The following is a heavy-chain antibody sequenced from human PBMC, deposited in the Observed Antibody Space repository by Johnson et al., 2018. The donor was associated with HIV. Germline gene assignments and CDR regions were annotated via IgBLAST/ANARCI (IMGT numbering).Heavy chain of an antibody. CDR3: ARERDTDMAGDAFDI. D-gene: IGHD5-18*01. Sequence: VQLVESGGGLVQPGGSLRLSCAASGFTFDDYGMSWVRQTPGKGLEWVSRINSDGSSTRYADSVKGRFTISRDNAKNTLYLQMNRLRAEDTAVYYCARERDTDMAGDAFDIWGQGTMVTVS. J-gene: IGHJ3*02. V-gene: IGHV3-74*01. CDR1: GFTFDDYG. CDR2: INSDGSST.